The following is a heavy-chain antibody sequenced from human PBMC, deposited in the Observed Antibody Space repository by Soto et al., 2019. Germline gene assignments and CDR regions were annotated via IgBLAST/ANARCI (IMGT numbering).Heavy chain of an antibody. CDR3: ARDRDSSGWYRSAFDI. CDR2: INAGNGNT. D-gene: IGHD6-19*01. CDR1: GYTFTSYA. J-gene: IGHJ3*02. V-gene: IGHV1-3*01. Sequence: QVQLVQSGAEVKKPGASVKVSCKASGYTFTSYAMHWVRQAPGQRLEWMGWINAGNGNTKYSQKFQGRVTITRDTSASTAYMELSSLRSEDTAVYYCARDRDSSGWYRSAFDIWGRGTMVTVSS.